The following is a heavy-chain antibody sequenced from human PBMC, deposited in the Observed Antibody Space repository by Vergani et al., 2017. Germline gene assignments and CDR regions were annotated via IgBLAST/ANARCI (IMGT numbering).Heavy chain of an antibody. Sequence: QVQLVQSGAEVKKPGASVKVSCKASGYTFTSYDINWVRQATGQGLEWMGWMNPNSGNTGYAQKFQGRVTMTRNTSISTAYMELSSLRSEDTAVYYWARGRKEDCSSTSCYDVDYWGQGTLVTVSS. V-gene: IGHV1-8*01. CDR3: ARGRKEDCSSTSCYDVDY. CDR2: MNPNSGNT. D-gene: IGHD2-2*01. CDR1: GYTFTSYD. J-gene: IGHJ4*02.